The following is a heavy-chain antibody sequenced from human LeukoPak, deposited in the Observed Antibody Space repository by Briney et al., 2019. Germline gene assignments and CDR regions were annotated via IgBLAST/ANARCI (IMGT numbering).Heavy chain of an antibody. CDR3: ARAGYPDFWSGYYEYWFDP. Sequence: ASVKVSCKASGYTFTGYYMHWVRQAPGQGLEWMGWISPNSGGTNYAQKLQGRVTMTTDTSTSTAYMELRSLRSDDTAVYYCARAGYPDFWSGYYEYWFDPWGQGTLVTVSS. CDR2: ISPNSGGT. CDR1: GYTFTGYY. V-gene: IGHV1-2*02. D-gene: IGHD3-3*01. J-gene: IGHJ5*02.